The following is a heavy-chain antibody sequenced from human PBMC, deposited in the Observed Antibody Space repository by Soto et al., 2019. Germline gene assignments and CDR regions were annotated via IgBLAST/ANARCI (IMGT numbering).Heavy chain of an antibody. CDR3: AKDVAAAGTYYYYGMDV. D-gene: IGHD6-13*01. J-gene: IGHJ6*02. V-gene: IGHV3-23*01. Sequence: GGSLRLSCAVSGFTFSSHAMSWVRQAPGKGLECVSSITGSGDSTYYADTVKGRFTISRDKSKSTLYLQMNSLRAEDTAVYYCAKDVAAAGTYYYYGMDVWGQGTTVTVSS. CDR1: GFTFSSHA. CDR2: ITGSGDST.